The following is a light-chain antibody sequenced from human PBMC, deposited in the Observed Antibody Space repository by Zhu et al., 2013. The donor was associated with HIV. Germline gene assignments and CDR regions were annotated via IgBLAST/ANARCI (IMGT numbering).Light chain of an antibody. CDR2: AVS. CDR3: QQYDSLPLT. Sequence: EVVLTQSPGTLSLSPGETATLSCRTSQSVGSRFLAWYQQKPGQVPTLLIYAVSTRAAGIPGRFSGSGSGTDFSLTISSLEPEDFAVYYCQQYDSLPLTFGGGTTVEI. J-gene: IGKJ4*01. V-gene: IGKV3-20*01. CDR1: QSVGSRF.